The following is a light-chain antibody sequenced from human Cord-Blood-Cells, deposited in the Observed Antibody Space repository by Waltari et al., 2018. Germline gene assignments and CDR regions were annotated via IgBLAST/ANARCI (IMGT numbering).Light chain of an antibody. CDR3: QSYDSSNWV. CDR1: SGRLASNY. Sequence: NFMLTQPHSVSESPGKTVTISCTRRSGRLASNYVQWYQQRPGSSPTTLIYEDNQRPSGVPDRFSGSIDSSSNSASLTISGLKTEDEADYYCQSYDSSNWVFGGGTKLTVL. CDR2: EDN. J-gene: IGLJ3*02. V-gene: IGLV6-57*01.